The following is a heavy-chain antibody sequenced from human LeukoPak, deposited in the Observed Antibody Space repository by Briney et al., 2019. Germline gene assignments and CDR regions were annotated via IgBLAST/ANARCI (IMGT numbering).Heavy chain of an antibody. V-gene: IGHV4-39*07. CDR1: GGSISSSSYY. D-gene: IGHD2-15*01. CDR3: ARVRCSGGSCPYYYYYYYMDI. J-gene: IGHJ6*03. CDR2: IHYSGST. Sequence: SETLSLTCTVSGGSISSSSYYWAWIRQPPGKGLEWIGSIHYSGSTYYNPSLQSRVTISIDTSKNQFSLKLRFVTAADTAVYYCARVRCSGGSCPYYYYYYYMDIWGKGTTVTVSS.